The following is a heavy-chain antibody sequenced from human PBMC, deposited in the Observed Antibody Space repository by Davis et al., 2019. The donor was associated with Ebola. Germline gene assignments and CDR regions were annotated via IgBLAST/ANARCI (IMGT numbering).Heavy chain of an antibody. D-gene: IGHD6-13*01. J-gene: IGHJ5*02. CDR2: INAGNGNT. CDR3: ARPIAAQTGWFDP. CDR1: GYTFTSYA. V-gene: IGHV1-3*01. Sequence: AASVKVSCKASGYTFTSYAMHWVRQAPGQRLEWMGWINAGNGNTKYSQKFQGRVTITRDTSASTAYMELSSLRSEDQAVYYCARPIAAQTGWFDPWGQGTLVTVSS.